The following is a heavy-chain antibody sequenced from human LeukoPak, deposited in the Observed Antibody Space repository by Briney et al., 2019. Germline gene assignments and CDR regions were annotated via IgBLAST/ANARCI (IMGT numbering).Heavy chain of an antibody. Sequence: GGSLRLSCAASGFTFSDYYMSWIRQAPGKGLEWVSYISSSGSTIYYADSVKGRFTISRDNAKNSLYLQMNSLRAEDTAVYYCAREAPPYGSGSQFPFDAFDIWGQGTMVTVSS. CDR3: AREAPPYGSGSQFPFDAFDI. D-gene: IGHD3-10*01. V-gene: IGHV3-11*01. CDR2: ISSSGSTI. CDR1: GFTFSDYY. J-gene: IGHJ3*02.